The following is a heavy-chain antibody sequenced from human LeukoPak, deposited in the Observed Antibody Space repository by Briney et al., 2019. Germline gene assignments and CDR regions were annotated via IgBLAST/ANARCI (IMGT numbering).Heavy chain of an antibody. CDR1: GGSISSYY. CDR2: IYYSGST. CDR3: ARHSHTYYYGMDV. Sequence: SETLSLTCTVSGGSISSYYWSWIRQPPGKGLEWTGYIYYSGSTNYNPSLKSRVTISVDTSKNQFSLKLSSVTAADTAVYYCARHSHTYYYGMDVWGQGTTVTVSS. J-gene: IGHJ6*02. V-gene: IGHV4-59*08.